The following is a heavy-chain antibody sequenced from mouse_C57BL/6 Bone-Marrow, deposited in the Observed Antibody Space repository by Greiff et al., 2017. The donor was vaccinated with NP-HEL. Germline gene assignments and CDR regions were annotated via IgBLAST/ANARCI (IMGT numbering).Heavy chain of an antibody. J-gene: IGHJ2*01. D-gene: IGHD1-1*01. Sequence: QVQLQQPGAELVKPGASVKMSCKASGYTFTSYWITWVKQRPGQGLEWIGDIYPGSGSTNYNEKFKSKTTLTVDTSSSTAYMQLSSLTSEDSAVYYCAREDFITTVVENWGQGTTLTVSS. V-gene: IGHV1-55*01. CDR1: GYTFTSYW. CDR3: AREDFITTVVEN. CDR2: IYPGSGST.